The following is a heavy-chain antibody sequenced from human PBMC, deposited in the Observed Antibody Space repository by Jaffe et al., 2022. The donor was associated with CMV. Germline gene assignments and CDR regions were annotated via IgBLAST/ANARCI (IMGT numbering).Heavy chain of an antibody. J-gene: IGHJ6*03. CDR2: IYYSGST. Sequence: QKQLQESGPRLVKPSETLSLTCTVSGGSINNIDYYWSWIRQPPGKGLEWIGGIYYSGSTYYNPSLSSRVAISIDMSQNQFSLRVTSVIAADTAVYYCVAVAGPGGYSYYSMDVWGKGTTVTVSS. V-gene: IGHV4-39*01. CDR1: GGSINNIDYY. CDR3: VAVAGPGGYSYYSMDV. D-gene: IGHD6-19*01.